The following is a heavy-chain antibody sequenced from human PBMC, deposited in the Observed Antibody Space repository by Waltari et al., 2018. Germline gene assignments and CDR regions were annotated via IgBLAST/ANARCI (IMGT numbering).Heavy chain of an antibody. CDR3: AKDDSSSGFDY. V-gene: IGHV4-39*07. J-gene: IGHJ4*02. Sequence: QLQLQESGPGLVKPSETLSLTCTVSGGSISSSSYYWGWIRQPPGKGLEWIGSIYYSVRTDYNPSLKSRVTISVDTSKIQFSLKLSSVTAADTAVYYCAKDDSSSGFDYWGQGTLVTVSS. D-gene: IGHD3-22*01. CDR1: GGSISSSSYY. CDR2: IYYSVRT.